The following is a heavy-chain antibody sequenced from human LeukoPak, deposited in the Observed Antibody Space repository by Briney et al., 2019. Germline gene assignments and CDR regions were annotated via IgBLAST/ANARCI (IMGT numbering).Heavy chain of an antibody. Sequence: SETLSLTCTVSGGSISSYYWSWIRQPPGKGLEWIGYIYYSGSTNYNPSLKSRVTISVDTSKNQFSLKLSSVTAADTAVYYCARSYGSAPGDAFDIWGQGTMVTVSS. CDR3: ARSYGSAPGDAFDI. J-gene: IGHJ3*02. V-gene: IGHV4-59*12. CDR2: IYYSGST. CDR1: GGSISSYY. D-gene: IGHD3-10*01.